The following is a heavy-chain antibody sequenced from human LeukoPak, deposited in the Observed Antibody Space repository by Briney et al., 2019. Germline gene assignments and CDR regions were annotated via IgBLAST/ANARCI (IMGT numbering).Heavy chain of an antibody. V-gene: IGHV4-59*01. CDR3: ARGELAAACDY. D-gene: IGHD6-13*01. J-gene: IGHJ4*02. Sequence: SETLSLTCTVSSDSISSYYWSWIRQPPGKGLEWIGYIYYSGSTNYNPSLKSRVTISVDTSKNQFSLKLSSVTAADTAVYYCARGELAAACDYWGQGTLVTVSS. CDR1: SDSISSYY. CDR2: IYYSGST.